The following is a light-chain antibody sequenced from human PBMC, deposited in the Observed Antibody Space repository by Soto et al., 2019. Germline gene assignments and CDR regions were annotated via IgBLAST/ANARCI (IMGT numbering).Light chain of an antibody. V-gene: IGLV2-8*01. CDR1: KNDSGVYDF. CDR3: KSYAGSNTYV. CDR2: EVV. J-gene: IGLJ1*01. Sequence: QSVLTQPPSAAGSPGQSVTISCTGTKNDSGVYDFVSWYQHHPGKAPSLIIYEVVQRPSGVPDRFSGSKSGNPASLTVSGLQAADEADYFCKSYAGSNTYVFGRGTKGTVL.